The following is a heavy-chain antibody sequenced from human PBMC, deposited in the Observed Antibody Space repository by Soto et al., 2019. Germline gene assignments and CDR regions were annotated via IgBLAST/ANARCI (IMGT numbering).Heavy chain of an antibody. Sequence: QVQLVESGGGVVQPGRSLRLSCAASGFIISGYAMHWVRQAPGKGLEWVALISYDGTYKYYADSVKGRFTMSRDKTKNTKYLQLNSLRAEDTAVFYCAWGGSYDFVDYWGQGTLVTVSS. J-gene: IGHJ4*02. CDR3: AWGGSYDFVDY. CDR1: GFIISGYA. CDR2: ISYDGTYK. V-gene: IGHV3-30-3*01. D-gene: IGHD3-3*01.